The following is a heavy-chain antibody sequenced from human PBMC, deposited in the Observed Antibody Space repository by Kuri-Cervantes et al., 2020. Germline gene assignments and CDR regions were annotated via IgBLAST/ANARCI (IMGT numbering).Heavy chain of an antibody. CDR1: GGSINSYY. J-gene: IGHJ4*02. Sequence: SETLSLTCTVSGGSINSYYWNWIRQPPGKGLEWIGYISYSGSTTYNPSLKSRVTISVDTSKNQFSLKLSSVTAADTAVYYCARGRFRSVLGYCSGGSCYSRPLFDYWGQGTLVTVSS. CDR2: ISYSGST. V-gene: IGHV4-59*12. D-gene: IGHD2-15*01. CDR3: ARGRFRSVLGYCSGGSCYSRPLFDY.